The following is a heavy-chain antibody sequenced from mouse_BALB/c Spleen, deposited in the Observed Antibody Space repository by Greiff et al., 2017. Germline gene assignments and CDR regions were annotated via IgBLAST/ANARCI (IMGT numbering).Heavy chain of an antibody. D-gene: IGHD2-3*01. Sequence: EVQGVESGGGLVQPGGSLKLSCAASGFTFSSYTMSWVRQTPEKRLEWVAYISNGGGSTYYPDTVKGRFTISRDNAKNTLYLQMSSLKSEDTAMYYCARHDGYYWSFDVWGAGTTVTVSS. CDR1: GFTFSSYT. J-gene: IGHJ1*01. CDR3: ARHDGYYWSFDV. CDR2: ISNGGGST. V-gene: IGHV5-12-2*01.